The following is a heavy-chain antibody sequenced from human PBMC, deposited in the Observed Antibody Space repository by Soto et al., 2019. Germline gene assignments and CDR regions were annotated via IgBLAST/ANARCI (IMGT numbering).Heavy chain of an antibody. J-gene: IGHJ5*02. Sequence: EVQLVESGGGLVQRWGSLRLSCVASGFTFRNEWMSWVRQAPGKGLEWVANTDHDGSEKFYVDSVKGRFTISRDNARNSLYLQMGSLRAEDTAVYFCAREEYQLPVSWGQGTLVTVAS. D-gene: IGHD2-2*01. V-gene: IGHV3-7*04. CDR1: GFTFRNEW. CDR3: AREEYQLPVS. CDR2: TDHDGSEK.